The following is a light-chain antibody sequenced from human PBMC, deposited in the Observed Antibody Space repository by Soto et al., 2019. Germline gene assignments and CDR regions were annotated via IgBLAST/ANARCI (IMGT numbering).Light chain of an antibody. CDR1: QSIGNW. CDR3: QQYNSYSGT. Sequence: DIQMTQSPSTLAASVGDRVTVTCRASQSIGNWLAWYQQKPDKAPKLLIYKASNLESGVPSRFSGSGSGTEFTLTISSLQSDDFATYYCQQYNSYSGTFGQGTKVEIK. V-gene: IGKV1-5*03. CDR2: KAS. J-gene: IGKJ1*01.